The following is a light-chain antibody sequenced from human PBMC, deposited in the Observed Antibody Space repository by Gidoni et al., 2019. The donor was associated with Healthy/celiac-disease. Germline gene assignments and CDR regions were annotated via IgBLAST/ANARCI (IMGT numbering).Light chain of an antibody. J-gene: IGLJ1*01. Sequence: QSALTQPASVSGSPGPSITISCTGTSSDVGGYNDVSWYQQHPGKAPKLMIYDVSNRPSGVSNRFSGSKSGNTASLTISGLQAEDEADYYCSSYTSSSIPYVFGTGTKVTVL. CDR1: SSDVGGYND. CDR3: SSYTSSSIPYV. CDR2: DVS. V-gene: IGLV2-14*01.